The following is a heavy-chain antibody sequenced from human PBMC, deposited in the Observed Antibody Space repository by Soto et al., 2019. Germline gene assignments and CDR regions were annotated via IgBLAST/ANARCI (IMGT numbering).Heavy chain of an antibody. CDR3: AKDLALATTVTTVGDY. J-gene: IGHJ4*02. V-gene: IGHV3-23*01. CDR1: GFTFSSYA. Sequence: GGSLRLSCAASGFTFSSYAMSWVRQAPGKGLEWVSAISGSGGSTYYADSVKGRFTISRDNSKNTLYLQMNSLRAEDTAVYYCAKDLALATTVTTVGDYWGQGTLVTVSS. CDR2: ISGSGGST. D-gene: IGHD4-4*01.